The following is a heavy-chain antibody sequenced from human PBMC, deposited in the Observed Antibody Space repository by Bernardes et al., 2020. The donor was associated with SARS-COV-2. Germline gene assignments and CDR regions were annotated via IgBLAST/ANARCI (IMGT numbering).Heavy chain of an antibody. CDR3: GKEGTAGGRPYYYGMAV. CDR2: ISGTGVNT. Sequence: GGSLRLSCVASGFSFNFFSMNWVRQAPGKGLEWVSVISGTGVNTHYADSVRGRFTISRDNSKNTLHLQMSSLSAEDTAVYYCGKEGTAGGRPYYYGMAVWGQGTTVTVSS. J-gene: IGHJ6*02. CDR1: GFSFNFFS. D-gene: IGHD6-13*01. V-gene: IGHV3-23*01.